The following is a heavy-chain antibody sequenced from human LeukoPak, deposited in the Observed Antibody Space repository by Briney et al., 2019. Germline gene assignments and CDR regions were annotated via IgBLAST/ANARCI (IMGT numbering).Heavy chain of an antibody. D-gene: IGHD2-2*01. CDR1: GGSISSSNW. J-gene: IGHJ4*02. CDR3: ARDQHCSSTSCYDY. Sequence: SETLSLTCAVSGGSISSSNWWSWVRQPPGKGLEWIGEIYHSGSTDYNPSLKSRVTISVDKSKNQFSLKLSSVTAADTAVYYCARDQHCSSTSCYDYWGQGTLVTVSS. V-gene: IGHV4-4*02. CDR2: IYHSGST.